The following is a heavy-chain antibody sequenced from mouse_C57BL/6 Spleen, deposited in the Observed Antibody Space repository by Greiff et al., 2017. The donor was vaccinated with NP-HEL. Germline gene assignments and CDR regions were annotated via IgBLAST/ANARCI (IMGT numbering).Heavy chain of an antibody. CDR2: IHPNSGST. CDR1: GYTFTSYW. J-gene: IGHJ4*01. D-gene: IGHD2-4*01. V-gene: IGHV1-64*01. CDR3: ARGDEYDGYAMDY. Sequence: VQLQQSGAELVKPGASVKLSCKASGYTFTSYWMHWVKQRPGQGLEWIGMIHPNSGSTNYNEKFKSKATLTADKSSSTAYMHLSRLTSEESAVYDCARGDEYDGYAMDYWGQGTSVTVSS.